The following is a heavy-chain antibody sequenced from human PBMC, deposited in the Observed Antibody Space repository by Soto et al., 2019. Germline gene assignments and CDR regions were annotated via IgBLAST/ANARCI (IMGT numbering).Heavy chain of an antibody. CDR3: GRDRGDYGGLGDY. Sequence: QVQLVQSGAEVKKPGASVKVSCKASGYSFTTYGIHWVRQAPGQRLEWMGWINTGNGDTRYSQRFQGRVTITRDTSANTAYMELSSLTSEDTALYYCGRDRGDYGGLGDYWGLGSLVTVSS. CDR1: GYSFTTYG. CDR2: INTGNGDT. D-gene: IGHD4-17*01. J-gene: IGHJ4*02. V-gene: IGHV1-3*04.